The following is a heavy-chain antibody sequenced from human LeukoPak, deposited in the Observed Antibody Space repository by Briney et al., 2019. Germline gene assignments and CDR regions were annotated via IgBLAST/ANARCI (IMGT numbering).Heavy chain of an antibody. Sequence: SETLSLTCTVSGGSISSYYWSWIRQPPGKGLEWIGYIYYSGSTNYNPSLKSRVTISVDTSKNQFSLKLSPVTAADTAVYYCARAVDSSTRGAFDIWGQGTMVTVSS. CDR2: IYYSGST. CDR3: ARAVDSSTRGAFDI. J-gene: IGHJ3*02. V-gene: IGHV4-59*01. D-gene: IGHD2-2*01. CDR1: GGSISSYY.